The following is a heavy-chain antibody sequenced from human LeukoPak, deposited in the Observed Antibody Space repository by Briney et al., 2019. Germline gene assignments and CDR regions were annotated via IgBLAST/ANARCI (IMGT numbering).Heavy chain of an antibody. V-gene: IGHV4-4*08. D-gene: IGHD4-23*01. Sequence: NSSETLSLTCTVSNDSISSYCCSWVRQPPGKGLEWIGFMCPSGRTDYNPSLKSRVTMSIDTSKNQLSMELRFLTAADTAVYYCATSYDGKTAPYDLWGHGTLATVSS. J-gene: IGHJ5*02. CDR2: MCPSGRT. CDR3: ATSYDGKTAPYDL. CDR1: NDSISSYC.